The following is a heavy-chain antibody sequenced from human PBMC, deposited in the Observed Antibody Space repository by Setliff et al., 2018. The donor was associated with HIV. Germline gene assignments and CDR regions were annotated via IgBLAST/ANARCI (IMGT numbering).Heavy chain of an antibody. V-gene: IGHV1-69*13. CDR2: IIHILGTA. D-gene: IGHD3-10*01. CDR1: RRTFSEDA. Sequence: SVKVSCKTSRRTFSEDAINWVRQAPGEGLEWVGGIIHILGTADYAEKFQGRVTITADEPRSTDYLEVSNLRSEDTAVYYCAKSVRGYGSTYYNYYYMDVWGKGTTVTVSS. CDR3: AKSVRGYGSTYYNYYYMDV. J-gene: IGHJ6*03.